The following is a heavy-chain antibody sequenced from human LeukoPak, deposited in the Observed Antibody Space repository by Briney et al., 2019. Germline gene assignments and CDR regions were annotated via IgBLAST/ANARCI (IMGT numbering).Heavy chain of an antibody. V-gene: IGHV1-18*04. D-gene: IGHD6-13*01. Sequence: ASVKVSCKASGYTFTSYGISWVRQAPGQGLEWMGWISAYNGNTNYAQKLQGRVTMTTDTSTSTAYMELRSLRSDDTAVYYCARDRQYSSSWYWSEWFDPWGQGTLVTVSS. CDR2: ISAYNGNT. CDR1: GYTFTSYG. CDR3: ARDRQYSSSWYWSEWFDP. J-gene: IGHJ5*02.